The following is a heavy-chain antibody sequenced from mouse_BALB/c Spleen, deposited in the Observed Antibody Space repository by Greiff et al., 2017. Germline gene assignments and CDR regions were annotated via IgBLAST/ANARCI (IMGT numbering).Heavy chain of an antibody. CDR1: GFTFSSFG. D-gene: IGHD1-1*01. J-gene: IGHJ3*01. CDR2: ISSGSSTI. CDR3: ARESYYGSSPFAY. Sequence: EVKLVESGGGLVQPGGSRKLSCAASGFTFSSFGMHWVRQAPEKGLEWVAYISSGSSTIYYADTVKGRFTISRDNPKNTLFLQMTSLRSEDTAMYYCARESYYGSSPFAYWGQGTLVTVSA. V-gene: IGHV5-17*02.